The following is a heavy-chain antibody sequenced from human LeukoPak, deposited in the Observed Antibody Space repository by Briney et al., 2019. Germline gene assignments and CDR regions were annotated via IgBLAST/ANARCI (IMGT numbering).Heavy chain of an antibody. V-gene: IGHV4-38-2*02. CDR2: ICHSGST. CDR1: SYSISSGYY. CDR3: ARHKYSSGWPPEGAFDI. J-gene: IGHJ3*02. Sequence: SETLSLTCTVSSYSISSGYYWGWIRQPPGKGLEWIGSICHSGSTYYNPSLKSRVTISVDTSKNQFSLKLSSVTAADTAVYYCARHKYSSGWPPEGAFDIWGQGTMVTVSS. D-gene: IGHD6-19*01.